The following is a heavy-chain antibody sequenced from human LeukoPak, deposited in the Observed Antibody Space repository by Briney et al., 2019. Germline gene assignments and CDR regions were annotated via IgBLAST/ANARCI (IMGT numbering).Heavy chain of an antibody. V-gene: IGHV1-18*01. CDR2: ISAYNGNT. J-gene: IGHJ4*02. CDR3: ARDLKMGYSSGRYSWGTGSPNDY. Sequence: ASVKVSCKASGYTFTNCGISWVRQAPGQGLEWMGWISAYNGNTNYAQKFQGRITMTTDTSTSTAYMELRSLRSDDTAVYYCARDLKMGYSSGRYSWGTGSPNDYWGQGTLVTVSS. CDR1: GYTFTNCG. D-gene: IGHD6-19*01.